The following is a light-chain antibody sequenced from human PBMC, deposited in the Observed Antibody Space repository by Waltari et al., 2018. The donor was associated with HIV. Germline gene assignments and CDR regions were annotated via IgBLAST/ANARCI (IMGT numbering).Light chain of an antibody. V-gene: IGLV1-51*01. CDR1: SSNIGNHF. CDR3: GTWDNSLKTVV. Sequence: QSVLTHPPSVSAAPGQTVSISCSGFSSNIGNHFVSWYHQLPGKAPKLLIFDNNKRPSGIPDRVSASKSGTSATLAITGLQTGDEGDYYCGTWDNSLKTVVFGGGTKVTVL. J-gene: IGLJ2*01. CDR2: DNN.